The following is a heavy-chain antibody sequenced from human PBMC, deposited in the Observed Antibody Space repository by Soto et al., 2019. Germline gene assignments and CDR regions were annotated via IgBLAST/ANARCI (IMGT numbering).Heavy chain of an antibody. Sequence: EVQLVESGGGSVQPGRSLRLSCAASGFTFDDYAFHWVRQAPGKGLEWVSGISWNRGIIGYADSVQGRFTISRDNAKNSLYLQMNSLRGEDTAFYYCTRSIGPSCYSSFDYFGQGTLVTVSS. CDR3: TRSIGPSCYSSFDY. D-gene: IGHD2-15*01. CDR1: GFTFDDYA. J-gene: IGHJ4*02. V-gene: IGHV3-9*01. CDR2: ISWNRGII.